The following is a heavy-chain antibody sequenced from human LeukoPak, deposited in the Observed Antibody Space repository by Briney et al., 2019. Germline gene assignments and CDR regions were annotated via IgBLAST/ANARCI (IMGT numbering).Heavy chain of an antibody. CDR3: AKDMGSSGRLGAFDI. CDR1: GFTFDDYA. V-gene: IGHV3-9*03. D-gene: IGHD3-22*01. J-gene: IGHJ3*02. CDR2: ISWNSGSI. Sequence: PGGSLRLSCAASGFTFDDYAMHWVRQAPGKGLEWVSGISWNSGSIGYADSVKGRFTISRDNAKNSLYLQINSLRAEDMALYYCAKDMGSSGRLGAFDIWGQGTMVTVSS.